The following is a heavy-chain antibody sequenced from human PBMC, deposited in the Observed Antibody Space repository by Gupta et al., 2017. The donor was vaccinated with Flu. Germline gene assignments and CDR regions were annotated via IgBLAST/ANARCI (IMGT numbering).Heavy chain of an antibody. CDR1: GFTFSDYD. V-gene: IGHV3-48*03. CDR3: ARGHWDS. J-gene: IGHJ4*02. Sequence: GFTFSDYDVSWVRQAPGKALEWVSFISSSGVPYYTDSVKGRFTISRDNAKNSVYLQMDSLRAEDTAVYYCARGHWDSWGQGTLVTVSS. CDR2: ISSSGVP.